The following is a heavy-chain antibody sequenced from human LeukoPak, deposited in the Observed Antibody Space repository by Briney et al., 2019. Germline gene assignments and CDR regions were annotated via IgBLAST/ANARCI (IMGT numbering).Heavy chain of an antibody. Sequence: GESLKISCKGSGYSFTSYWIGWVRQMPRKGLEWMGIIYPGGSDTRYSPSFQGQVTISADKSISTAYLQWSSLKASDTAIYYCARLEAAAGYNWFDPWGQGTLVTVSS. CDR3: ARLEAAAGYNWFDP. V-gene: IGHV5-51*01. D-gene: IGHD6-13*01. CDR2: IYPGGSDT. J-gene: IGHJ5*02. CDR1: GYSFTSYW.